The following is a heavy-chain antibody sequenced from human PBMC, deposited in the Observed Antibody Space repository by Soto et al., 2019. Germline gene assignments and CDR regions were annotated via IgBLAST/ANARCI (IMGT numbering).Heavy chain of an antibody. CDR2: IIPIFGTA. CDR1: GGTFSSYA. V-gene: IGHV1-69*13. CDR3: ARPLMRYYYDSSGSDWAFDI. D-gene: IGHD3-22*01. J-gene: IGHJ3*02. Sequence: GASVKVSCKASGGTFSSYAISWVRQAPGQGLEWMGGIIPIFGTANYAQKFQGRVTITADESTSTAYMELSSLRSEDTAVHYCARPLMRYYYDSSGSDWAFDIWGQGTMVTVSS.